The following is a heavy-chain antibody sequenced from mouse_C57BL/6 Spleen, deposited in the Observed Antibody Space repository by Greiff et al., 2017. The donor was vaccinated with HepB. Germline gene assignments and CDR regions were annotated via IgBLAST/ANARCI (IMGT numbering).Heavy chain of an antibody. CDR2: IHPSDSDT. D-gene: IGHD1-1*01. V-gene: IGHV1-74*01. Sequence: QVHVKQPGAELVKPGASVKVSCKASGYTFTSYWMHWVKQRPGQGLEWIGRIHPSDSDTNYNQKLKGKATLTVDKSSSTAYMQLSSLTSEDSAVYYCANYYGSSYPAWFAYWGQGTLVTVSA. CDR3: ANYYGSSYPAWFAY. CDR1: GYTFTSYW. J-gene: IGHJ3*01.